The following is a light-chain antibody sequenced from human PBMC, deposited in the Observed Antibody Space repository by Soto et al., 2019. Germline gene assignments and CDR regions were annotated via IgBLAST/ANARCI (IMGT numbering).Light chain of an antibody. Sequence: DLQMTQSPSSLSASVGDRVTITCQASQDIRNYLSWYQQKPGKAPKLLIYDATNLESGVPSGFSVSGYGTHFSFTINSLQPEDIATYYCQQYHDSPLTFGGGTKVEI. CDR2: DAT. V-gene: IGKV1-33*01. J-gene: IGKJ4*01. CDR1: QDIRNY. CDR3: QQYHDSPLT.